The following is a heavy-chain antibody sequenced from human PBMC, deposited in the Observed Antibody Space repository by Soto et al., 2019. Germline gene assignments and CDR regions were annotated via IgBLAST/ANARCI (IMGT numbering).Heavy chain of an antibody. V-gene: IGHV4-31*03. Sequence: PSETRLTCTVSGGSISSGGYYWSWIHQHPGKGLEWIGYIYYSGSTYYNPSLKSRVTISVDTSKNQFSLKLSSVTAADTAVYYRAREQLERPLYYYYYMDVWGKGTTVTVSS. CDR1: GGSISSGGYY. J-gene: IGHJ6*03. CDR2: IYYSGST. CDR3: AREQLERPLYYYYYMDV. D-gene: IGHD1-1*01.